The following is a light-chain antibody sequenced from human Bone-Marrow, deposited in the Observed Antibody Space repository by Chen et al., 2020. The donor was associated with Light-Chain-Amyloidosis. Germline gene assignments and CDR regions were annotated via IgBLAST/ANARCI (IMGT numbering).Light chain of an antibody. CDR2: EVT. CDR3: SSYTVTNTLV. J-gene: IGLJ1*01. CDR1: SSDVGGDNH. Sequence: QSALTQPASVSGSPGQSITISCTGTSSDVGGDNHVSWYQQHPDKAPKRMIYEVTNRPSWVLDRFSGSKSENTASLTSSVNQTEDEADYVCSSYTVTNTLVFGSGTRVTVL. V-gene: IGLV2-14*01.